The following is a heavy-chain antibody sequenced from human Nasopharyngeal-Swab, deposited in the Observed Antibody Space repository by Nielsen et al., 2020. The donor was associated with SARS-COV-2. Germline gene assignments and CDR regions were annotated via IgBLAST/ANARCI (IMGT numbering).Heavy chain of an antibody. D-gene: IGHD3-10*01. V-gene: IGHV3-74*03. CDR1: GFTFSSYW. Sequence: GESLKISCTASGFTFSSYWMHWVRQVPGKGLLWVSHINYDGTDTTYADSVKGRFTISRDNAKNSLYLQMNSLRAEDTAVYYCARDYYGSGTYLYYWGQGTLVTVSS. CDR2: INYDGTDT. J-gene: IGHJ4*02. CDR3: ARDYYGSGTYLYY.